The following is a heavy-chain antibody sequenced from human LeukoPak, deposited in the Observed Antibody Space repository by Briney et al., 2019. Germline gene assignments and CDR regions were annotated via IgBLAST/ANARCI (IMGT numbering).Heavy chain of an antibody. D-gene: IGHD6-19*01. CDR1: GGSISSSSYY. V-gene: IGHV4-39*01. Sequence: PSETLSLTCTVSGGSISSSSYYWGWIRQPPGKGLEWIGSIYYSGSTYYNPSLKSRVTISVDTSKNQFSLKLSSVTAADTAVYYCARQTSGWCYFDYWGQGTLVTVSS. CDR2: IYYSGST. CDR3: ARQTSGWCYFDY. J-gene: IGHJ4*02.